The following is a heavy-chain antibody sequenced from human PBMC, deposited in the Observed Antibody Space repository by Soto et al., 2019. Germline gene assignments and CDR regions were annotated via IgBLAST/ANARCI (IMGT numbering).Heavy chain of an antibody. J-gene: IGHJ4*02. CDR2: ISAYSGHT. D-gene: IGHD6-13*01. CDR1: GYTFTNYG. Sequence: QVQLVQSGADVKKPGASVKVSCKASGYTFTNYGIAWVRQAPGQGLEWIGWISAYSGHTNYAQKLKHRITLTTDTSTTAGYMELRSLRSDDPAVYYCARAPRTAAGVFDYWGQGTLVTVSS. CDR3: ARAPRTAAGVFDY. V-gene: IGHV1-18*01.